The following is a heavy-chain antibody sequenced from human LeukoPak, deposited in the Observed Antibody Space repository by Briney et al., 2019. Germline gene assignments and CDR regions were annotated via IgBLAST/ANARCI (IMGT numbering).Heavy chain of an antibody. CDR3: ARGVPMDV. J-gene: IGHJ6*02. Sequence: GASVKVSCKASGGTFSSYAISWVRQAPGQGLEWMGRIIPILGIANYAQKFQGRVTITADKSTSTPYMELSSLRSEDTAVYYCARGVPMDVWGQGTTVTVSS. V-gene: IGHV1-69*04. D-gene: IGHD3-16*01. CDR1: GGTFSSYA. CDR2: IIPILGIA.